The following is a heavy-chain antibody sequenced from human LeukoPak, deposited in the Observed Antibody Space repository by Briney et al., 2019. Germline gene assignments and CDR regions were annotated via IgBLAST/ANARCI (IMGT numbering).Heavy chain of an antibody. D-gene: IGHD5-24*01. Sequence: GSLRLSCGASGFTFSSYWMSWVRQAPGKGLEWIGYIYYSGSTNYNPSLKSRVTISVDTSKNQFSLKLSSVTAAETAVYYCAREGRYRYGYNEYHSYMDIWGKGTTVTVSS. CDR1: GFTFSSYW. CDR2: IYYSGST. V-gene: IGHV4-59*01. CDR3: AREGRYRYGYNEYHSYMDI. J-gene: IGHJ6*03.